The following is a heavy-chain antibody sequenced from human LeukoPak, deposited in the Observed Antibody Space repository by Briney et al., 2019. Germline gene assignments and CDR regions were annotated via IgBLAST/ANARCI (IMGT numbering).Heavy chain of an antibody. CDR1: GGSISRYY. V-gene: IGHV4-59*01. J-gene: IGHJ3*02. Sequence: PSETLSLTCTVSGGSISRYYWSWIRQPPGKGLEWIGYIYYSGSTNYNPSLKSRVTISVDTSKNQFSLKLSSVTAADTAVYYCARYGDTDAFDIWGQGTMVTVSS. CDR3: ARYGDTDAFDI. D-gene: IGHD4-17*01. CDR2: IYYSGST.